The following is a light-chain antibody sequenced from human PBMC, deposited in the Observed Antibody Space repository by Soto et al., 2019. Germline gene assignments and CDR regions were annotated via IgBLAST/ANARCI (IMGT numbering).Light chain of an antibody. CDR3: AAWDDRLNGVI. Sequence: QSVLTQTPSASGTPGQRVIIFCSGGTSNIGSNAVSWYQQLPGTAPKLLIYSNAQRPSGVSDRFSGSRSGTSASLAISGLQSEDESDYFCAAWDDRLNGVIFGGGTKVTVL. V-gene: IGLV1-44*01. CDR2: SNA. CDR1: TSNIGSNA. J-gene: IGLJ2*01.